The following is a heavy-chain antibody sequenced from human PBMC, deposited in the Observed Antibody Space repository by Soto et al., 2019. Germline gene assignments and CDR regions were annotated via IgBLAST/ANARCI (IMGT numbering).Heavy chain of an antibody. V-gene: IGHV4-59*01. CDR3: ARGGWYCSGGSCLAPYYYYGMDV. Sequence: PSETLSLTCTVSGGSISSYYWGWIRQPPGKGLEWIGYIYYSGSTNYNPSLKSRVTISVDTSKNQFSLKLSSVTAADTAVYYCARGGWYCSGGSCLAPYYYYGMDVWGQGTTVTVSS. CDR2: IYYSGST. D-gene: IGHD2-15*01. CDR1: GGSISSYY. J-gene: IGHJ6*02.